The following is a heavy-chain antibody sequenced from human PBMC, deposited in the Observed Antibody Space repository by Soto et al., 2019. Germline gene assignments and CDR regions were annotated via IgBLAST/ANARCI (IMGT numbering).Heavy chain of an antibody. CDR1: WGTGVSYG. V-gene: IGHV3-7*03. J-gene: IGHJ6*02. CDR3: ARESGYSYGLPYYYGMDV. Sequence: PVVFLRVWWAAAWGTGVSYGGSWVRQARGKGLEWVANIKQDGSEKYYVDSVKGRFTISRDNAKNSLYLQMNSLRAEDTAVYYCARESGYSYGLPYYYGMDVWGQGTTVTVSS. CDR2: IKQDGSEK. D-gene: IGHD5-18*01.